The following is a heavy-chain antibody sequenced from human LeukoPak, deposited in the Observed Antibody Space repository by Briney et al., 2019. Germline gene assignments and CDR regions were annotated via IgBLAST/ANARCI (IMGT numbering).Heavy chain of an antibody. D-gene: IGHD3-10*01. CDR3: ARVGTGTEWFGETKPYYFDY. J-gene: IGHJ4*02. CDR2: IYYSGST. CDR1: GGSSSSYY. V-gene: IGHV4-59*08. Sequence: KPSETLSLTCTVSGGSSSSYYWNWIRQPPGKGLEWIGYIYYSGSTNYNPSLKSRVTISVDTSKNQFSLKLSSVTAADTAVYYCARVGTGTEWFGETKPYYFDYWGQGTLVTVSS.